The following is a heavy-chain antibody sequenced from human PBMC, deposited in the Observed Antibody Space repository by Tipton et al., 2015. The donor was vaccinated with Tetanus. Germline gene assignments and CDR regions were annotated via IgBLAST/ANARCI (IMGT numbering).Heavy chain of an antibody. CDR3: ARDSSQGLIDFWSGFHDQIDY. V-gene: IGHV3-23*01. D-gene: IGHD3-3*01. Sequence: GSLRLSCAASEFSFSNYAMSWVRQAPGKGLEWVSRISGSGDTTHYADSVKGRFTISRDNSNSTLYLHMNSLRAGDTATYYCARDSSQGLIDFWSGFHDQIDYWGHGTLDTVSS. CDR1: EFSFSNYA. CDR2: ISGSGDTT. J-gene: IGHJ4*01.